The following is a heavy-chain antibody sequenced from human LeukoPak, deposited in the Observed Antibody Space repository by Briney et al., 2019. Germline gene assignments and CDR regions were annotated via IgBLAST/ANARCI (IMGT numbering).Heavy chain of an antibody. CDR2: IYYSGSP. Sequence: SETVSLTCTVSGPSLSYYYWRWIRQPPGKGLEWIGYIYYSGSPNYSPSLKSRVTISVDTSTNKYSLKLSSVTAADTAVYYCARHESFRGYFDYWGQGTLVTVSS. CDR1: GPSLSYYY. V-gene: IGHV4-59*08. D-gene: IGHD3-10*01. J-gene: IGHJ4*02. CDR3: ARHESFRGYFDY.